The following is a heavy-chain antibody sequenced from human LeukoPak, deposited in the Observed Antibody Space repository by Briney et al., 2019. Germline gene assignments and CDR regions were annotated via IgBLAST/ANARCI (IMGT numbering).Heavy chain of an antibody. J-gene: IGHJ4*02. CDR3: AKDSGYSPGVLDY. CDR1: GFTFSSYG. V-gene: IGHV3-30*18. CDR2: ISYDGSNK. D-gene: IGHD5-18*01. Sequence: GGSLRLSCAASGFTFSSYGMHWVRQAPGKGLEWVAVISYDGSNKYYADSVKGRFTISRDNSKNTLHLQMNSLRAEDTAVYYCAKDSGYSPGVLDYWGQGTLVTVSS.